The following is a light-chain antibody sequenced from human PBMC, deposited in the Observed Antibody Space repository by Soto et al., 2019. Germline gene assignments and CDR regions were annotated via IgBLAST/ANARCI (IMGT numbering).Light chain of an antibody. CDR2: GAS. Sequence: EIVLTQSPGTRSLSPGERASLSCRASQSVSSSYLAWYQQKPGQAPRLLIYGASSRATGIPDRFSGSGSGTDFTLTISRLELEDFAVYYCQQYGSSPWTFGQGTKVDIK. V-gene: IGKV3-20*01. J-gene: IGKJ1*01. CDR1: QSVSSSY. CDR3: QQYGSSPWT.